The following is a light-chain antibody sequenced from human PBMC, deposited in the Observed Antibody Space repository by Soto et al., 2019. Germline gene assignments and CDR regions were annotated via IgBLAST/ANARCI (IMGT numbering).Light chain of an antibody. CDR3: VLYMGSGISV. Sequence: QTVVNHEPSFSGSPGGTVRLTCALTSGSVSTGHYPSWYQQTPSQAPRTLIYSTNTRSSGVPDRFSGSILGNKAALTITGAQADDESDYYCVLYMGSGISVFGAETKVTVL. J-gene: IGLJ1*01. CDR1: SGSVSTGHY. CDR2: STN. V-gene: IGLV8-61*01.